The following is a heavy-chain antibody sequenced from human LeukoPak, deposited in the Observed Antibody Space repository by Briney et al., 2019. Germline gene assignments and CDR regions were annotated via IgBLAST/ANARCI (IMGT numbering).Heavy chain of an antibody. D-gene: IGHD5-18*01. CDR1: GLTFSSYA. V-gene: IGHV3-23*01. CDR3: VVTVTYYYYYYMDV. Sequence: GGSLRLSCAASGLTFSSYAMSWVRQAPGKGLEWVSAISGSGGSTYYADSVRGRFTISRDNSKNTLYLQMNSLRAEDTAVYYCVVTVTYYYYYYMDVWGKGTTVTVSS. CDR2: ISGSGGST. J-gene: IGHJ6*03.